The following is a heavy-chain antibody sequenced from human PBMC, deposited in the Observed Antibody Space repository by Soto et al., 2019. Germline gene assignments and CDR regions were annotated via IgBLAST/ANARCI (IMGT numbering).Heavy chain of an antibody. CDR2: MSGSSSTT. V-gene: IGHV3-23*01. CDR1: GLTFSNYA. D-gene: IGHD1-7*01. CDR3: AKSQERELPRVIDF. Sequence: GGSLRLSCATSGLTFSNYAMSWVRQAPGGGLEWVSSMSGSSSTTYYADSVNGRFTISRDRSKNTLYLQMSSLRAEDTALYYCAKSQERELPRVIDFWGQGTLVTVSS. J-gene: IGHJ4*02.